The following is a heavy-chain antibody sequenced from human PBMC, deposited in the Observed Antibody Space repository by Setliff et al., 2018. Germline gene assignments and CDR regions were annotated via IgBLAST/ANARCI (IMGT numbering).Heavy chain of an antibody. CDR3: ARSLGSGRYCSGGNCYFGY. CDR2: IDPSGNT. J-gene: IGHJ4*02. Sequence: PSETLSLTCTVSGGSISSGTNYWSWIRQPAGRGLEWIGHIDPSGNTNYQPSLKSRVTISGDTSKNQFSLKLTSVTAADTAVYYCARSLGSGRYCSGGNCYFGYWGQGTLVTVSS. D-gene: IGHD2-15*01. V-gene: IGHV4-61*09. CDR1: GGSISSGTNY.